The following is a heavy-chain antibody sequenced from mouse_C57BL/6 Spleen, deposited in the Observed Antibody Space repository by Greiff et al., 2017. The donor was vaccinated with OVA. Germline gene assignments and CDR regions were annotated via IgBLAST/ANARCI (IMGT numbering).Heavy chain of an antibody. V-gene: IGHV1-55*01. CDR2: IYPGGDST. J-gene: IGHJ4*01. D-gene: IGHD2-12*01. CDR1: GYTFTSYW. CDR3: ARSEYYCYDVGAMDY. Sequence: VQLQQPGAELVKPGASVKMSCKASGYTFTSYWITWVKQRPGQGLEWIGDIYPGGDSTNYNEKFTGKGTLTVDRSSSTPYMQLSSLTSEDSAVYYCARSEYYCYDVGAMDYWGQGTSVTVSS.